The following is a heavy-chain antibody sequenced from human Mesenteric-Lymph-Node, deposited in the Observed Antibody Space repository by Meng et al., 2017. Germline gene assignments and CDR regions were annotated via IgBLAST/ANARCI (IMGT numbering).Heavy chain of an antibody. CDR3: ARRIAHGSSGYSTSPYGMDV. V-gene: IGHV3-74*01. Sequence: GESLKISCAASGFTFSSYWMHWVRQAPGKGLVWVSRIDGDGSSTSYADSVKGRFTISRDNAKNTLYLQMNSLRVEDTAVYYCARRIAHGSSGYSTSPYGMDVWGQGTTVTVSS. D-gene: IGHD3-22*01. CDR2: IDGDGSST. J-gene: IGHJ6*02. CDR1: GFTFSSYW.